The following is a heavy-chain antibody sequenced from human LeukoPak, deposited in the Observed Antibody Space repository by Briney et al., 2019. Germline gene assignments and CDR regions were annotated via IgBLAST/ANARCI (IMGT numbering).Heavy chain of an antibody. J-gene: IGHJ4*02. CDR3: ARKRLTYYDFLSGYYFEYYFDY. Sequence: GGSLRLSCAASGFTFSNYWMHWVRLAPGKGLVWVSRINTDGTSTHYADSVKGRFTISRDNAMNTLYLQMNSLRAKDTAVYYCARKRLTYYDFLSGYYFEYYFDYWGQGTLVTVSS. CDR2: INTDGTST. D-gene: IGHD3-3*01. V-gene: IGHV3-74*01. CDR1: GFTFSNYW.